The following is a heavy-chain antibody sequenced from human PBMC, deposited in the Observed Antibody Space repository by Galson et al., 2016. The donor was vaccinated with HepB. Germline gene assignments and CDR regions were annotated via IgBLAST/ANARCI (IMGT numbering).Heavy chain of an antibody. CDR2: LYWDDDR. CDR1: GFSLRTTGVG. V-gene: IGHV2-5*02. CDR3: AHSNFDNWNSGRYFDY. D-gene: IGHD1-7*01. J-gene: IGHJ4*02. Sequence: PALVKPTQTLTLTCTFSGFSLRTTGVGVGWIRQPPGKALEWLALLYWDDDRRYSPSLQNRVTITKDTSKNQVVLTMTNMDPVDTATYYCAHSNFDNWNSGRYFDYWGQGTLVTVSS.